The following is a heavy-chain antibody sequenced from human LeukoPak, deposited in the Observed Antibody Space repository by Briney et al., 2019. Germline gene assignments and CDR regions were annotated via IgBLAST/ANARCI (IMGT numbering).Heavy chain of an antibody. Sequence: GGSLRLSCAASGFTFSSYGMHWVRQAPGKGLEWVAFIRYDGSNKYYADSVKGRFTISRDNSKNTLYLQMNGLRAEDTAVYYCAKVMRGFWSGYDYFDYWGQGTLVTVSS. CDR3: AKVMRGFWSGYDYFDY. V-gene: IGHV3-30*02. D-gene: IGHD3-3*01. CDR2: IRYDGSNK. CDR1: GFTFSSYG. J-gene: IGHJ4*02.